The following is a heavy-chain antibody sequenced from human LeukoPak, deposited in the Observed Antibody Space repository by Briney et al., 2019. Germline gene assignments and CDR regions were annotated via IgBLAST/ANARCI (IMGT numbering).Heavy chain of an antibody. CDR3: ARQVTAAAGTNWFDP. J-gene: IGHJ5*02. V-gene: IGHV4-59*08. CDR1: GGSISSSY. D-gene: IGHD6-13*01. CDR2: IYYSGST. Sequence: KPSETLSLTCTVSGGSISSSYWGWIRQPPGKGLEWIGYIYYSGSTNSNPSLKSRVTISVDTSNNQFSLSLSSVTAADTAMYYCARQVTAAAGTNWFDPWGQGTLVTVSS.